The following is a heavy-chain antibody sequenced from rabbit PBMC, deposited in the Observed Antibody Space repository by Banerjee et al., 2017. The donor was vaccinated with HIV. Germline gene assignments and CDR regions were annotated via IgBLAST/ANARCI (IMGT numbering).Heavy chain of an antibody. D-gene: IGHD8-1*01. CDR3: ARGYAGSSYYLNL. Sequence: QEQLEESGGDLVKPEGSLTLTCTASGFSFSSSYYMCWVRQAPGKGLEWIACTYIDSGRTYHATWAKGRFTISSHNAQNTLYLQLNSLTAADTATYFCARGYAGSSYYLNLWGQGTLVTVS. CDR1: GFSFSSSYY. V-gene: IGHV1S45*01. CDR2: TYIDSGRT. J-gene: IGHJ4*01.